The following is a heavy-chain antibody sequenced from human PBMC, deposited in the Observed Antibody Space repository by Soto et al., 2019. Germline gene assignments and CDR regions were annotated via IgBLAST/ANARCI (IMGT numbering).Heavy chain of an antibody. CDR2: INAGNGNT. J-gene: IGHJ6*02. D-gene: IGHD3-10*01. CDR1: GYTFTSYA. Sequence: GASVKVSCKASGYTFTSYAMHWVRQAPGQRLEWMGWINAGNGNTKYSQKFQGRVTITRDTPASTAYMELSSLRSEDTAVYYCARDRAVRGLITLYGMDVWGQGTTVTVSS. CDR3: ARDRAVRGLITLYGMDV. V-gene: IGHV1-3*01.